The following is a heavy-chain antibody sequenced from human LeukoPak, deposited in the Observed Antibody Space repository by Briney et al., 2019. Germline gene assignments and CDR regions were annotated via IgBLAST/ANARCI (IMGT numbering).Heavy chain of an antibody. CDR2: IYYSGST. CDR1: GGSISSYY. CDR3: ARDRYYDSSGDAFDI. J-gene: IGHJ3*02. D-gene: IGHD3-22*01. V-gene: IGHV4-59*01. Sequence: PSETLSLTCTVSGGSISSYYWSWIRQPPGKGLEWIGYIYYSGSTNYNPSLKSRVTISVDTSKNQFSLKLSSVTAADTAVYYCARDRYYDSSGDAFDIWGRGTMVTVSS.